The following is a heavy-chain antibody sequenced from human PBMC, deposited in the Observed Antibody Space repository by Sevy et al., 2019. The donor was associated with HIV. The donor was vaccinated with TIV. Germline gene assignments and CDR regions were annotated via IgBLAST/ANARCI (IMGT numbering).Heavy chain of an antibody. D-gene: IGHD1-26*01. Sequence: SETLSLTCAVYGGSFSGYYWSWIRQPPGKGLEWIGEINHSGSTNYNPSLKSRVTISVDTSKNQFSLKLTSVTAADTAVYYCTRLGGLTDYGMDVWGQGTTVTVSS. V-gene: IGHV4-34*01. CDR2: INHSGST. CDR3: TRLGGLTDYGMDV. CDR1: GGSFSGYY. J-gene: IGHJ6*02.